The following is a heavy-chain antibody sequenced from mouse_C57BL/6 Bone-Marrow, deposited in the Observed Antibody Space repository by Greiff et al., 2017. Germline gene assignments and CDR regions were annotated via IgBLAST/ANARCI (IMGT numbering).Heavy chain of an antibody. CDR1: GYTFTSYW. Sequence: QVQLQQPGAELVKPGASVKLSCKASGYTFTSYWMHWVKQRPGRGLEWIGRIDPNSGGTKYNEKFKSKATMTVDKPSSPAYMQLSSLTSEDSAVYYCARSSYGSSDYWGQGTTLTVSS. J-gene: IGHJ2*01. D-gene: IGHD1-1*01. CDR3: ARSSYGSSDY. V-gene: IGHV1-72*01. CDR2: IDPNSGGT.